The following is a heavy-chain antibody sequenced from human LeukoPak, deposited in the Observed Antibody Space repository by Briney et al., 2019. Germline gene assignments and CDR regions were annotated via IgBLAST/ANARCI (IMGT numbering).Heavy chain of an antibody. CDR3: ARVHRYSGGNSIYYFDY. CDR1: GGSISSYY. CDR2: IYYSGST. D-gene: IGHD4-23*01. Sequence: SETLSLTCTVSGGSISSYYWSWIRQPPGKGLEWIGYIYYSGSTNYNPSLKSRVTISVDTSKNQFSLKLSSVTAADTAVYYCARVHRYSGGNSIYYFDYWGQGTLVTVSS. V-gene: IGHV4-59*12. J-gene: IGHJ4*02.